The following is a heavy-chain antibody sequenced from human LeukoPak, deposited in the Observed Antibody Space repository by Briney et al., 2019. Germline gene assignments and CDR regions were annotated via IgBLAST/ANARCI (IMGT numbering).Heavy chain of an antibody. CDR1: GFIFIPYS. D-gene: IGHD4-17*01. CDR3: ARFDGN. Sequence: PGGSLRHSFAASGFIFIPYSINWVGPAPGKGLEWVSYISSSSTIIYYADSVKGRFTISRDNAKNSLHLQMNSLRDEDTAVYYCARFDGNWGQGTLVTVSS. J-gene: IGHJ4*02. CDR2: ISSSSTII. V-gene: IGHV3-48*02.